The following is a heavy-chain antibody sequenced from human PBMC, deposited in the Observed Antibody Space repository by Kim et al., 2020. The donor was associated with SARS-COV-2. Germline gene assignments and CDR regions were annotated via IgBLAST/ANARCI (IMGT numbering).Heavy chain of an antibody. CDR2: ISCSSSYI. CDR1: GFTFSSYS. CDR3: ARDPRSLYGGILFDY. V-gene: IGHV3-21*01. Sequence: GGSLRLSCAASGFTFSSYSMNWVRQAPGKGLEWVSSISCSSSYIYYADSVKGRFTISRDNAKNSLYLQMNSLRAEDTAVYYCARDPRSLYGGILFDYWGQGTLVTVSS. J-gene: IGHJ4*02. D-gene: IGHD3-16*02.